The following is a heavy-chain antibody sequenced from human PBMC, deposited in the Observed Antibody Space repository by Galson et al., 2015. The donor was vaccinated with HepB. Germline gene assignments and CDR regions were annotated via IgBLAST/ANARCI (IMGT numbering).Heavy chain of an antibody. CDR3: AREVVVVAVPDY. Sequence: SLRLSCAASGFTFSSYSMNWVRQAPGKGLEWVSSISSSSSYIYYADSVKGRFTISRDNAKNSLYLQMNCLRAEDTAVYYCAREVVVVAVPDYWGQGTPVTVSS. CDR2: ISSSSSYI. J-gene: IGHJ4*02. D-gene: IGHD2-15*01. CDR1: GFTFSSYS. V-gene: IGHV3-21*01.